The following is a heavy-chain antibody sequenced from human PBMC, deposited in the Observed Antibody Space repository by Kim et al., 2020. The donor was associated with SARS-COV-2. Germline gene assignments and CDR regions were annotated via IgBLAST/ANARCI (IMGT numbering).Heavy chain of an antibody. Sequence: GGSLRLSCAASGFTFTSHAMHWVRQAPGKGLDWVAVIWYDGSNKIYADSVKGRFTISRDTSKNTLYLQMNSLRAEDTAVYYCAKDPGQIRAYSYGFDYWGQGTLVSVSS. J-gene: IGHJ4*02. CDR1: GFTFTSHA. D-gene: IGHD5-18*01. CDR3: AKDPGQIRAYSYGFDY. V-gene: IGHV3-33*06. CDR2: IWYDGSNK.